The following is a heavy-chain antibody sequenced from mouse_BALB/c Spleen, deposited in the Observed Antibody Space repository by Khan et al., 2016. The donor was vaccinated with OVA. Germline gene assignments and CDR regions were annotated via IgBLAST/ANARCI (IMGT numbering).Heavy chain of an antibody. J-gene: IGHJ3*01. CDR2: IDTENGNP. V-gene: IGHV14-1*02. Sequence: EVQLQESGAELVRPGALVNLSCKASGFNIKDYYMHWVKQMPEQGLEWIGWIDTENGNPIYDPKFQGKATISSDTSSNTAYLQLTNLTSEDTAASYCARDGYAPWFAYWGQGTLVTGSA. CDR3: ARDGYAPWFAY. CDR1: GFNIKDYY. D-gene: IGHD2-2*01.